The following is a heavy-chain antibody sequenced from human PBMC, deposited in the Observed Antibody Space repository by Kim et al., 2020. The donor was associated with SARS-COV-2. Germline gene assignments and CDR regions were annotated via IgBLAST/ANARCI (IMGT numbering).Heavy chain of an antibody. CDR2: IYHSGST. D-gene: IGHD3-10*01. CDR1: GGSISSSNW. V-gene: IGHV4-4*02. CDR3: ARDRYYGSGGLGY. Sequence: SETLSLTCAVSGGSISSSNWWSWVRQPPGKGLEWIGEIYHSGSTNYNPSLKSRVTISVDKSKNQFSLKLSSVTAADTAVYYCARDRYYGSGGLGYWGQGTLVTVSS. J-gene: IGHJ4*02.